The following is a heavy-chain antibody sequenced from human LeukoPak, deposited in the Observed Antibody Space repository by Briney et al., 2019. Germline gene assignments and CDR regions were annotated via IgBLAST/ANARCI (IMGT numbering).Heavy chain of an antibody. V-gene: IGHV3-21*04. J-gene: IGHJ4*02. D-gene: IGHD3-10*01. CDR2: ISSSSSYI. Sequence: GGSLRLSCAASGFTFSSYSMNWVRQAPGKGLEWVSSISSSSSYIYYADSVKGRFTISRDNSKNTLYLQVNSLRAEDTAVYYCARRGDGGRSFDYWGQGTLVTVSS. CDR3: ARRGDGGRSFDY. CDR1: GFTFSSYS.